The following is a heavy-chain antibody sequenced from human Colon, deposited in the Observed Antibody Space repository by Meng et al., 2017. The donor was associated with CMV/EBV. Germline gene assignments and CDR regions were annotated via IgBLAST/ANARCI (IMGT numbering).Heavy chain of an antibody. CDR3: AKQRTSGYYDY. J-gene: IGHJ4*02. D-gene: IGHD3-22*01. CDR1: GFTFSSYA. CDR2: ISGSGGST. Sequence: LSCSASGFTFSSYAMSWVRQAPGKGLEWVSAISGSGGSTYYADSVKGRFTISRDNSKNTLYLQMNSLRAEDTAVYYCAKQRTSGYYDYWGQGTLVTVSS. V-gene: IGHV3-23*01.